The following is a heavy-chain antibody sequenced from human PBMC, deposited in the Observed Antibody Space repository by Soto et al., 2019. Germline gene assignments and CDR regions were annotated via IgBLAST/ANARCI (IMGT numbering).Heavy chain of an antibody. CDR3: ARDKITGLFDY. J-gene: IGHJ4*02. V-gene: IGHV4-34*01. Sequence: PSDTLSLIFAVSGGTFSGYYWTWIRQPPGTGLEWIGEINHSGSTNYNPSLKSRVTISVDTSKNQFSLKLTSVTAADTAVYYCARDKITGLFDYWGQG. CDR2: INHSGST. D-gene: IGHD2-8*02. CDR1: GGTFSGYY.